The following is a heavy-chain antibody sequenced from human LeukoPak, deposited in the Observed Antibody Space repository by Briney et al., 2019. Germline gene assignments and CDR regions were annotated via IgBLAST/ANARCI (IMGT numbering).Heavy chain of an antibody. V-gene: IGHV4-59*08. CDR3: ARNRAMSSGYDY. D-gene: IGHD3-22*01. CDR1: GASISSYY. J-gene: IGHJ4*02. CDR2: VYYSGST. Sequence: SETLSLTCSVSGASISSYYWSWIRQPPGKGLEWLGYVYYSGSTNYNPSLKSRVTISVDTSKKQFSLKLSSVTVADTALYYCARNRAMSSGYDYWGQGTLVTVSS.